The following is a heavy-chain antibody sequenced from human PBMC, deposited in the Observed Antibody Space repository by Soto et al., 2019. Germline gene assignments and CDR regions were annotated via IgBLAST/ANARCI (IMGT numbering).Heavy chain of an antibody. J-gene: IGHJ3*02. D-gene: IGHD6-19*01. Sequence: ASVKVSCXASGGTFSSYAISWVRQATGQGLEWMGWMNPNSGNTGYAQKFQGRVTMTRNTSISTAYMELSSLRSEDTAVYYCAREPPRIAVAGSDAFDIWGQGTMVTVSS. CDR2: MNPNSGNT. CDR3: AREPPRIAVAGSDAFDI. V-gene: IGHV1-8*02. CDR1: GGTFSSYA.